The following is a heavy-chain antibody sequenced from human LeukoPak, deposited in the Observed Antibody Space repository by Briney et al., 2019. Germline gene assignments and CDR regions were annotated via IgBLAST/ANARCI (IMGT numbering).Heavy chain of an antibody. CDR3: AKAPIRIAVAGSSFDY. CDR2: ISDDGTKK. J-gene: IGHJ4*02. CDR1: GFTFRSYA. D-gene: IGHD6-19*01. Sequence: GGSLRLSCAASGFTFRSYAMHWVRQAPGKGLEWVAVISDDGTKKYYADSVRGRFTISRDNSKNTLYLQMNSLRAEDTAVYYCAKAPIRIAVAGSSFDYWGQGTLVTVSS. V-gene: IGHV3-30-3*01.